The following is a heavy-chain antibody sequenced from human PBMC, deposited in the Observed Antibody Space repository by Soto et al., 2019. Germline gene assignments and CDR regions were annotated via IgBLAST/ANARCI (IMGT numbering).Heavy chain of an antibody. CDR1: GYTFGRDG. CDR3: ARSRGDFFTLDG. J-gene: IGHJ4*02. CDR2: INAMNGDT. Sequence: ASVKVSCKGSGYTFGRDGMHWVRQAPGQGLEWLAWINAMNGDTKYSQRFQGRLTVSRDTSANTAYLQLSSLRFGDTAVYECARSRGDFFTLDGWGRGTLVIVAS. V-gene: IGHV1-3*01. D-gene: IGHD2-21*02.